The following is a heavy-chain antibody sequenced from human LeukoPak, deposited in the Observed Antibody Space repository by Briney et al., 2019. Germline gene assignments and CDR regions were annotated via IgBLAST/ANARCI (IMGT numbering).Heavy chain of an antibody. D-gene: IGHD6-19*01. CDR3: ARQSGSSGWYRDFDY. CDR1: GGSISSGDYY. CDR2: MYYSGST. Sequence: KPSETLSLTCTVSGGSISSGDYYWSWIRQPPGKGLEWIAYMYYSGSTYYNPSLKSRVTMSADTSKNQLSLKLSSVTAADTAVYYCARQSGSSGWYRDFDYWGQGTLVTVSS. V-gene: IGHV4-30-4*01. J-gene: IGHJ4*02.